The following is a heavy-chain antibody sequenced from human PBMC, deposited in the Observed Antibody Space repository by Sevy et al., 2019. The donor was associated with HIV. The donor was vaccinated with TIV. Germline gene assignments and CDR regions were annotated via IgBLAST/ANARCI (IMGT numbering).Heavy chain of an antibody. CDR1: GFTFSGSA. V-gene: IGHV3-73*01. CDR2: IRSKANSYAT. Sequence: GGSLRLSCAASGFTFSGSAMHWVRQASGKGLEWVGRIRSKANSYATAYAASVKGRFTISRDDSKNTAYLQMNSLKTEDSAGYYCTSPERISSSWPYYFDYWGQGTLVTVSS. CDR3: TSPERISSSWPYYFDY. J-gene: IGHJ4*02. D-gene: IGHD6-13*01.